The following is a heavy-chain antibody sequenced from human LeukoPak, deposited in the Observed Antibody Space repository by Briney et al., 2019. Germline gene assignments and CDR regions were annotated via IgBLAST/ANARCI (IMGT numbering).Heavy chain of an antibody. CDR3: VVSIQAAAIPAFDS. Sequence: VASVKVSCKASGYNFAHNIHWVRQAPGQGHEFMGWINPKNGGTKYAQNFQGRVIMTRDTSISTVYMELSSLGSDDTAVYYCVVSIQAAAIPAFDSWGQGTLVTVSS. CDR1: GYNFAHN. D-gene: IGHD6-25*01. V-gene: IGHV1-2*02. CDR2: INPKNGGT. J-gene: IGHJ4*02.